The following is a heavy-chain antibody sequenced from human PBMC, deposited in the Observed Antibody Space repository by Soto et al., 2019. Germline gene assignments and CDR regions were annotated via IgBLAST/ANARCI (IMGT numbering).Heavy chain of an antibody. CDR2: ISAYNDNT. V-gene: IGHV1-18*04. D-gene: IGHD1-1*01. Sequence: QVQLVQSGKEVVKPGASVKVSCQASGYTFNTYGISWVRQAPGPGLEWMGWISAYNDNTKYAQNLQGRVTMTTDTSTSTAYLELRSLRSDDTAVLYCARSDREVPYYGMDVWGQGTTVTVSS. J-gene: IGHJ6*02. CDR3: ARSDREVPYYGMDV. CDR1: GYTFNTYG.